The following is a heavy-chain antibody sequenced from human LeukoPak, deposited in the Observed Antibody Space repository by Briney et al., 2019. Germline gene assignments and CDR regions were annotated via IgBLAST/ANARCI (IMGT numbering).Heavy chain of an antibody. CDR1: GGSFSGYY. Sequence: SETLSLTSAVYGGSFSGYYWSWIRQPPGKGLEWIGEINHSGSTNYNPSLKSRVTISVDTSKNQFSLKLSSVTAADTAVYYCALIVGATNPIDYWGQGTLVTVSS. D-gene: IGHD1-26*01. CDR2: INHSGST. CDR3: ALIVGATNPIDY. J-gene: IGHJ4*02. V-gene: IGHV4-34*01.